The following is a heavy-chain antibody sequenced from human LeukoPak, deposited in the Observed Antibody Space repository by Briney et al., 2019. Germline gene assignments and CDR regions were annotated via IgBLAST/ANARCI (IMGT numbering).Heavy chain of an antibody. D-gene: IGHD1-26*01. V-gene: IGHV4-30-2*01. J-gene: IGHJ4*02. CDR1: DGSISSGGYY. CDR2: IYHSGST. CDR3: ARDRSHQYSGSYSGN. Sequence: ESSQTLSLTCTVSDGSISSGGYYWSWIRQPPGKGLEWIGYIYHSGSTYYNPSLKSRVTISVDRSKNQFSLKLSSVTAADTAVYYCARDRSHQYSGSYSGNWGQGTLVTVSS.